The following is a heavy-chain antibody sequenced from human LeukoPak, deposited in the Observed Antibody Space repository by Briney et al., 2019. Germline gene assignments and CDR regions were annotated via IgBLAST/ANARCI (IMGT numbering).Heavy chain of an antibody. D-gene: IGHD5-12*01. CDR1: AGSISNYY. J-gene: IGHJ5*02. Sequence: SETLSLTCTVSAGSISNYYWSWIRQPPGKGLEWIGYIYYTGSTNYNPSLKSRVTISVDTSKNQFSLKLSSVTAADTAVYYCARGHYWRATMGIWFDPWGQGTLVTVSS. CDR3: ARGHYWRATMGIWFDP. V-gene: IGHV4-59*12. CDR2: IYYTGST.